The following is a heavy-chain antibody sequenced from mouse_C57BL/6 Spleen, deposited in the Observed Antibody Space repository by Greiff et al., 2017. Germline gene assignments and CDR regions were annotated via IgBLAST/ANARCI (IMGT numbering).Heavy chain of an antibody. CDR1: GYAFSSYW. J-gene: IGHJ3*01. Sequence: QVQLQQSGAELVKPGASVKISCKASGYAFSSYWMNWVKQRPGKGLEWIGQIYPGDGDTNYNGKFKGKATLTADKYSSTAYMQLSSLTSEDSAVYFGAREGGQLRLRGWFAYWGQGTLVTVSA. CDR2: IYPGDGDT. D-gene: IGHD3-2*02. V-gene: IGHV1-80*01. CDR3: AREGGQLRLRGWFAY.